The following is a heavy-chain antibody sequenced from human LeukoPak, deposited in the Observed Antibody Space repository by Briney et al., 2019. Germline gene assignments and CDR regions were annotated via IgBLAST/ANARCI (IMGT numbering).Heavy chain of an antibody. J-gene: IGHJ3*02. CDR2: ICAYNGNT. Sequence: ASVKVSCKASGYTFTSYGISWVRQAPGQGLEWMGLICAYNGNTNYAQKLQGRVTMTTDTSTSTAYMELRSLRSDDTAVYYCARVYEYDILTGYRWDAFDIWGQGTTVTVSS. CDR1: GYTFTSYG. V-gene: IGHV1-18*01. D-gene: IGHD3-9*01. CDR3: ARVYEYDILTGYRWDAFDI.